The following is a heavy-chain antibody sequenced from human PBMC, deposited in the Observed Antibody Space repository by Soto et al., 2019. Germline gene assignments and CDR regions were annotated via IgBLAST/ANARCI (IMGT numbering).Heavy chain of an antibody. V-gene: IGHV3-30*18. CDR1: GFTFSSYG. Sequence: QVQLVESGGGVVQPGRSLRLSCAASGFTFSSYGMHWVRQAPGKGLEWVAVISYHGSDQYYADSVKGRYTISRDNSKNTVHLQMNSLRAEDTAVYYCAKEVRYYYDSRGVDALDIWGQGTVVTVSS. D-gene: IGHD3-22*01. J-gene: IGHJ3*02. CDR2: ISYHGSDQ. CDR3: AKEVRYYYDSRGVDALDI.